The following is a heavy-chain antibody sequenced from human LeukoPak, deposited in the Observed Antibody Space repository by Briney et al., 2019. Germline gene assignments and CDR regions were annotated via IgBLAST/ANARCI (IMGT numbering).Heavy chain of an antibody. CDR3: AREPSGSGGYDY. J-gene: IGHJ4*02. CDR2: ISPNSGGT. V-gene: IGHV1-2*02. CDR1: GFTFSSYG. Sequence: GGSLRLSCAASGFTFSSYGMHWVRQAPGQGLEWMAWISPNSGGTNYVQKFQGRVTVTRDTSISTDYMEISGLTSDDTALYYCAREPSGSGGYDYWGQGTLVTVSS. D-gene: IGHD3-10*01.